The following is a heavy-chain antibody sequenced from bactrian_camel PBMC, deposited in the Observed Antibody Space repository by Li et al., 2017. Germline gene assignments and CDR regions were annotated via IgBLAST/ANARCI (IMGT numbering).Heavy chain of an antibody. CDR2: MYSDGMT. CDR1: EYMKSRPC. CDR3: AAYIRPCAVNPTTVGN. Sequence: QLVESGGGSVQAGGSLRLSCVASEYMKSRPCMDWFRQAPGKEREGVGIMYSDGMTRYADSVQGRFTISKDNAKNTLYLQMNSLRPEDTAMYYCAAYIRPCAVNPTTVGNWGQGTQVTVS. J-gene: IGHJ4*01. D-gene: IGHD5*01. V-gene: IGHV3S6*01.